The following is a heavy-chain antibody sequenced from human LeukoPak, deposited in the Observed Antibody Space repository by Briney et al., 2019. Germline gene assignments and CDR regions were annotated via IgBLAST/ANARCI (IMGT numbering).Heavy chain of an antibody. CDR3: ARGGSNAGY. CDR1: GFTFTSYA. D-gene: IGHD1-26*01. J-gene: IGHJ4*02. CDR2: IYRGGNI. V-gene: IGHV3-66*01. Sequence: SGGSLRLSCGASGFTFTSYAMSWVRQAPGKGLEWVSFIYRGGNIYYADSVKGRFTLSRDDSKNTLYLQMHSLRVEDTAVYYCARGGSNAGYWGQGTLVTVSS.